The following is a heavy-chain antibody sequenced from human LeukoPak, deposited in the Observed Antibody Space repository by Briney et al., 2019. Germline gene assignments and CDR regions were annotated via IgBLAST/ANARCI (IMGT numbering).Heavy chain of an antibody. CDR3: ARDYGGKFDY. D-gene: IGHD4-23*01. CDR1: GGSIGTNY. CDR2: IYYRGST. J-gene: IGHJ4*02. Sequence: SETLSLTCTVSGGSIGTNYWSWIRQPPGKGLEWIGYIYYRGSTNYNPSLKSRLTMSVDTSKNQFSLKLSSVTAADTAVYYCARDYGGKFDYWGQGTLVTVSS. V-gene: IGHV4-59*01.